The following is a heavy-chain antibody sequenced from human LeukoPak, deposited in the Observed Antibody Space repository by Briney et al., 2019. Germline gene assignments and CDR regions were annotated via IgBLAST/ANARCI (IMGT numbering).Heavy chain of an antibody. CDR3: ARLWFGESTFDY. CDR2: MNPNSGNT. V-gene: IGHV1-8*01. CDR1: GYTFTSYD. D-gene: IGHD3-10*01. Sequence: ASVKVSCKASGYTFTSYDINWVRQATGQGLEWMGWMNPNSGNTGYAQKFQGRVTMTRNTSISTAYMELSSLRSEDTAVYYCARLWFGESTFDYWGQGTLVTVSS. J-gene: IGHJ4*02.